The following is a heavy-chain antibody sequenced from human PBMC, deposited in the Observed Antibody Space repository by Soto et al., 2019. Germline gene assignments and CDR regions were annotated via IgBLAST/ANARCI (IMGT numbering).Heavy chain of an antibody. J-gene: IGHJ4*02. D-gene: IGHD3-9*01. Sequence: HPGGSLRLSCAASGFTFSSYAMSWVRQAPGKGLEWVSAISGSGGSTYYADSVKGRFTISRDNSKNTLYLQMNSLRAEDTAVYYCAKILRPILTGYPDYWGQGTLVTVSS. CDR1: GFTFSSYA. V-gene: IGHV3-23*01. CDR3: AKILRPILTGYPDY. CDR2: ISGSGGST.